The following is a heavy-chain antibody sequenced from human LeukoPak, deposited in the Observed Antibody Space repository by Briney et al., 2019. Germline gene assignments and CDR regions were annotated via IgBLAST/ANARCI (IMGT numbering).Heavy chain of an antibody. CDR2: ISHSGTT. J-gene: IGHJ5*01. V-gene: IGHV4-34*01. CDR3: ARGSPKLDS. CDR1: GGTFSGYN. Sequence: SETLSLTCAVYGGTFSGYNWNWIRQPPGKGLEWVGEISHSGTTNYNSALKRRVTMSVDTSKNQVSLKLSSVTAADTAVYYCARGSPKLDSWGRGTRAIVSS.